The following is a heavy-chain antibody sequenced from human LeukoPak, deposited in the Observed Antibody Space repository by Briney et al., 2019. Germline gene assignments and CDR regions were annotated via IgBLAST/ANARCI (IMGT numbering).Heavy chain of an antibody. D-gene: IGHD4-17*01. V-gene: IGHV3-30*02. CDR3: AKDNYGDYENDY. J-gene: IGHJ4*02. Sequence: GGSLRLSCAASGFTLSSYGMHWVRQAPGKGLEWVAFIRYDGSNKYYADSVKGRFTISRDNSKNTLYLQMNSLRAEDTAVYYCAKDNYGDYENDYWGQGTLVTVSS. CDR2: IRYDGSNK. CDR1: GFTLSSYG.